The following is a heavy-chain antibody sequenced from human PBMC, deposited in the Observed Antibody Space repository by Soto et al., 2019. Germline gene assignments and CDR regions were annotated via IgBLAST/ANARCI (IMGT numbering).Heavy chain of an antibody. CDR3: ARIHWAQSSLDY. CDR1: GGSICSGAFS. V-gene: IGHV4-30-2*01. J-gene: IGHJ4*02. Sequence: PSETLSLTCAVSGGSICSGAFSFICMRQPPGKGLEWIGYVTHSGTAYSIPSLNGRLTLSVDSSQTQFSLKLTSVTAADSAFYYCARIHWAQSSLDYWGRGILVTVSS. D-gene: IGHD6-19*01. CDR2: VTHSGTA.